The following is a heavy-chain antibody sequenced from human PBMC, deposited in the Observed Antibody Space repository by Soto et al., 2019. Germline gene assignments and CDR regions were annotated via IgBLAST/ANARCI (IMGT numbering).Heavy chain of an antibody. D-gene: IGHD2-15*01. V-gene: IGHV3-7*01. CDR3: ARVLVDYYYYMDV. CDR1: GFTFSSYW. Sequence: GGSLRLSCAASGFTFSSYWMSWVRQAPGKGLEWVANIKQDGSEKYYVDSVKGRFTISRDNAKNSLYLQMNSLRAEDTAVYYCARVLVDYYYYMDVWGKGTTVTVSS. J-gene: IGHJ6*03. CDR2: IKQDGSEK.